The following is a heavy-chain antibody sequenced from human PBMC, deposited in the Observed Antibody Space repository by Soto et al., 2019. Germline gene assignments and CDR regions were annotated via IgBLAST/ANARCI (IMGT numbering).Heavy chain of an antibody. J-gene: IGHJ4*02. Sequence: GASVKVSCKASGYTFTSYAMHWVRQAPGQRLEWMGWINAGNGNTKYSQKFQGRVTITRDTSASTAYMELSSLRSEDTAVYYCARPVAVAGIIYFDYWGQGTLVTVSS. CDR1: GYTFTSYA. CDR3: ARPVAVAGIIYFDY. D-gene: IGHD6-19*01. CDR2: INAGNGNT. V-gene: IGHV1-3*01.